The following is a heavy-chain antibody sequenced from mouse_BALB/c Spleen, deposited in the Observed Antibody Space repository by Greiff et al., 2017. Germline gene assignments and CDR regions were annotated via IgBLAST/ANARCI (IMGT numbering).Heavy chain of an antibody. CDR1: GFTFTDYY. V-gene: IGHV7-3*02. Sequence: EVQRVESGGGLVQPGGSLRLSCATSGFTFTDYYMSWVRQPPGKALEWLGFIRNKANGYTTEYSASVKGRFTISRDNSQSILYLQMNTLRAEDSATYYCARDMMITTGYFDVWGAGTTVTVSS. D-gene: IGHD2-4*01. J-gene: IGHJ1*01. CDR2: IRNKANGYTT. CDR3: ARDMMITTGYFDV.